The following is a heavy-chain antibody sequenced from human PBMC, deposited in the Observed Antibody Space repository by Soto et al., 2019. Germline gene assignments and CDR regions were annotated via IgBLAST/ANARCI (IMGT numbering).Heavy chain of an antibody. CDR1: GGSISSSNW. D-gene: IGHD3-3*01. CDR3: ARAGRFWSGHHTRFAP. J-gene: IGHJ5*02. Sequence: PSETLSLTCAVSGGSISSSNWWSWVRQPPGKGLEWIGYIYYSGSTNYNPSLKSRVTISVDTSKNQFSLKLSSVTAADTAVYYCARAGRFWSGHHTRFAPWGQGTLVTVSS. V-gene: IGHV4-4*02. CDR2: IYYSGST.